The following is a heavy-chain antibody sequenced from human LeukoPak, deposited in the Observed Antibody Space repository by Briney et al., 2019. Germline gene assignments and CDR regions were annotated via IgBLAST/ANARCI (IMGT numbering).Heavy chain of an antibody. CDR3: AREGVGAYFYY. Sequence: SETLSLTCTVSGGFFSTYYWSWIRQPAGKGLEWIGYMYFTGTTSYNPSLRSRVTVSVDTSKNQFSLNMSSVTAADTAVYYCAREGVGAYFYYWGQGTLVTVSS. CDR2: MYFTGTT. V-gene: IGHV4-59*01. J-gene: IGHJ4*02. D-gene: IGHD3-10*01. CDR1: GGFFSTYY.